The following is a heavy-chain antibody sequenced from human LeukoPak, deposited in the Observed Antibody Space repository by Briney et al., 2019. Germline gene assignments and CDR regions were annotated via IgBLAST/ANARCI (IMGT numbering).Heavy chain of an antibody. D-gene: IGHD3-22*01. V-gene: IGHV3-74*01. Sequence: GGSLRLSCAASGFIFSSYWMHWVRQAPGKGLVWVSRINSDGSSTSYADSVKGRFTISRDNAKNTLYLQMNSLRAEDTAVYYCARDYYDSSGFKYAFDIWGQGTMVTVSS. CDR2: INSDGSST. CDR3: ARDYYDSSGFKYAFDI. J-gene: IGHJ3*02. CDR1: GFIFSSYW.